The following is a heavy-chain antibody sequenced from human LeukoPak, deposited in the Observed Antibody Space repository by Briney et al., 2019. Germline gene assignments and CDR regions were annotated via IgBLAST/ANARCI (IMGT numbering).Heavy chain of an antibody. CDR1: GGSISSGGYS. CDR3: GRATLTTVSKHFDY. Sequence: SETLSLTCAVSGGSISSGGYSWSWIRQPPGKGLEWIGYIYHSGSTYYNPSLKSRVTISVDRSKNQFSLKLSSVTAADTAVYYCGRATLTTVSKHFDYWGQGTLVTVSS. D-gene: IGHD4-17*01. CDR2: IYHSGST. V-gene: IGHV4-30-2*01. J-gene: IGHJ4*02.